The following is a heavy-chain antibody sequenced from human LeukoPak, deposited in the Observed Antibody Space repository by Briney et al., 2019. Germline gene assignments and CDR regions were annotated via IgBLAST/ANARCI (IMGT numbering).Heavy chain of an antibody. Sequence: PSETLSLTCAVSGGSISSSTWWSWVRPPPGKGLEWIGEIYHSGSTKYNPSLKSRISISVDKSKNQFSLKLSSVTAADTAVYYCARIIQTSGYPIDYFDYWGQGTLVTVSS. CDR3: ARIIQTSGYPIDYFDY. CDR1: GGSISSSTW. D-gene: IGHD3-22*01. J-gene: IGHJ4*02. V-gene: IGHV4-4*02. CDR2: IYHSGST.